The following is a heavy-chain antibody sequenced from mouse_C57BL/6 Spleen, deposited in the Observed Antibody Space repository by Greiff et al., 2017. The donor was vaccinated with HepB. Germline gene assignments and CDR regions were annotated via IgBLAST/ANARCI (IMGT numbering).Heavy chain of an antibody. D-gene: IGHD1-1*01. V-gene: IGHV3-6*01. CDR2: ISYDGSN. CDR1: GYSITSGYY. J-gene: IGHJ1*03. Sequence: EVKLVESGPGLVKPSQSLSLTCSVTGYSITSGYYWNWIRQFPGNKLEWMGYISYDGSNNYNPSLKNRISIIRDTSKNQFFLKLNSVTTEDTATYYCAPTTVVAPYWYFDVWGTGTTVTVSS. CDR3: APTTVVAPYWYFDV.